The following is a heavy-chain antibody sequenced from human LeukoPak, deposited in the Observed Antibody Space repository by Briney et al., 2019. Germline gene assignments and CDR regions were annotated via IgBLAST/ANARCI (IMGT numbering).Heavy chain of an antibody. D-gene: IGHD3-3*01. CDR3: ARESRGDFWSGYYFDY. CDR1: GFTVSSNY. Sequence: GGSLRLSCAASGFTVSSNYMSWVRQAPGKGLEWVSVIYSGGSTYYADSVKGRFTISRDNSKNTLYLQMNSLRAEDTAVYYCARESRGDFWSGYYFDYWGQGTLVTVSS. CDR2: IYSGGST. V-gene: IGHV3-53*01. J-gene: IGHJ4*02.